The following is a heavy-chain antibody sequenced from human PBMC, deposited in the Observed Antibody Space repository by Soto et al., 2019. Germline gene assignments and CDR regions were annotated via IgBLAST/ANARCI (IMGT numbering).Heavy chain of an antibody. CDR1: GGSISSSSYY. D-gene: IGHD3-22*01. J-gene: IGHJ4*02. Sequence: PSETLSLTCTVSGGSISSSSYYWGWIRQPPGKGLEWIGSIYYSGSTYYNPSLKSRVTISVDTSKNQFSLKLSSVTAADTAVYYCANGRSYYYDSSGYQFDYWGQGTLVTVSS. V-gene: IGHV4-39*01. CDR2: IYYSGST. CDR3: ANGRSYYYDSSGYQFDY.